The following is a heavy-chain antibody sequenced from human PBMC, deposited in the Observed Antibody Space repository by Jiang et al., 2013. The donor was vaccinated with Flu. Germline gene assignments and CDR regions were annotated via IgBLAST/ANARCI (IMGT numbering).Heavy chain of an antibody. CDR1: GYTLTEFS. J-gene: IGHJ4*02. CDR3: ATLLEAEDY. D-gene: IGHD3-3*01. CDR2: FNPEDTET. V-gene: IGHV1-24*01. Sequence: SGAEVKKPGASVKVSCKVSGYTLTEFSIHWVRQAPGKGLEWMGGFNPEDTETIYAQKFQGRVXMTEDTSTGTAYMELSSLRSEDTAVYYCATLLEAEDYWGQGTLVTVSS.